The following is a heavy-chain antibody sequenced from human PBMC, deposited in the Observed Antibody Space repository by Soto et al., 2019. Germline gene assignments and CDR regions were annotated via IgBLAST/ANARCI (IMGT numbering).Heavy chain of an antibody. CDR3: ARDRGIVATYYYYYGMDV. CDR2: IYSGGST. CDR1: GFTVSSNY. Sequence: GGSLRLSCAASGFTVSSNYMSWVRQAPGKGLEWVSVIYSGGSTYYADSVKGRFTISRDNSKNTLYLQMNSLRAEDTAVYYCARDRGIVATYYYYYGMDVWGQGTTVTSP. J-gene: IGHJ6*02. V-gene: IGHV3-53*01. D-gene: IGHD5-12*01.